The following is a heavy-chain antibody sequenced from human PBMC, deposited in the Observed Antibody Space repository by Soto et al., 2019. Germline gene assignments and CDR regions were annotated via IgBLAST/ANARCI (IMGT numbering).Heavy chain of an antibody. CDR2: ISADNDNT. J-gene: IGHJ4*02. Sequence: VQLVQSGGEVRKPGASVTVSCRASGYTFTKYGIRWVRQAPGQGLEWMGWISADNDNTNYAQNLQGRVTMTTDTSTSTAYMQLRSLRSDDTAVYFCARGTSGYDYGLFDFWGQGTLVTVSS. CDR1: GYTFTKYG. D-gene: IGHD5-12*01. V-gene: IGHV1-18*01. CDR3: ARGTSGYDYGLFDF.